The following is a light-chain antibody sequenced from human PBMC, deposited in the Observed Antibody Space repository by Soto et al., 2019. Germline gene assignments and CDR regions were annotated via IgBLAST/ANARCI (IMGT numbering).Light chain of an antibody. Sequence: DIQMTQSPSPLSASVGDRVTITCRASQSISSWLAWYQQKPGKAPKLLIYKASMLESGVPSSFSGSGYVTEFTLTISSMEVDDFATDSCRQYNNSQWTFGQGTKVEIK. CDR1: QSISSW. J-gene: IGKJ1*01. CDR3: RQYNNSQWT. CDR2: KAS. V-gene: IGKV1-5*03.